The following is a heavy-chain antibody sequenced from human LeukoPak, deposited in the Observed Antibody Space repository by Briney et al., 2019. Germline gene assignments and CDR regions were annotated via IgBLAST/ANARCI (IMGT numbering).Heavy chain of an antibody. V-gene: IGHV3-30-3*01. CDR2: ISYDGSNK. Sequence: PGGSLRLSCAASGFTFSSYAMLWVRQAPGKGLEWVAVISYDGSNKYYADSVKGRFTISRDNSKNTLYLQMNSLRAEDTAVYYCARAQSPFVYYGSGSFPNGFDYWGQGTLVTVSS. CDR1: GFTFSSYA. CDR3: ARAQSPFVYYGSGSFPNGFDY. D-gene: IGHD3-10*01. J-gene: IGHJ4*02.